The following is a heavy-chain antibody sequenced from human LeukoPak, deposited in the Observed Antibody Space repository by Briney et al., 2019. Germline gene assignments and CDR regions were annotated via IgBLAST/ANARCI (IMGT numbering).Heavy chain of an antibody. J-gene: IGHJ4*02. Sequence: GGSLRLSCAASGFTFSSYSMNWVRQAPGKGLEWVSGISGDAGRTYYADSVKGRFTIYRDNSKNTLYLQMNSLGAEDTAVYYCVQDWAWGAFAYGGQGTLVTVSS. CDR1: GFTFSSYS. D-gene: IGHD7-27*01. V-gene: IGHV3-23*01. CDR3: VQDWAWGAFAY. CDR2: ISGDAGRT.